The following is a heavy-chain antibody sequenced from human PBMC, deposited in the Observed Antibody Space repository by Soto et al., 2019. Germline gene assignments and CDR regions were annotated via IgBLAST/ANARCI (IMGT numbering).Heavy chain of an antibody. CDR3: ARGRGYSGDDHYYYFDMDV. CDR2: SIPIFGTA. Sequence: SVKVSCKASGGTFNNYPITWVRQAPGEGLEWMGGSIPIFGTANYAQKFQGRVTISVDESTSTAYMELSSLRPEDTAVYYCARGRGYSGDDHYYYFDMDVWGQGTTVTVSS. D-gene: IGHD5-12*01. J-gene: IGHJ6*02. V-gene: IGHV1-69*13. CDR1: GGTFNNYP.